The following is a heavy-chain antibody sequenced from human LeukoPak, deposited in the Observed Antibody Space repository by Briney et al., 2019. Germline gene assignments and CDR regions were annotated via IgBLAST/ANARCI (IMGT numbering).Heavy chain of an antibody. CDR1: GFTFSSYS. Sequence: GGSLRLSRAASGFTFSSYSMNWVRQAPGKGLEWVSSISSSSSYIYYADSVKGRFTISRDNAKNSLYLQMNSLRAEDTAVYYCARDQVATPYYFDYWGQGTLVTVSS. D-gene: IGHD5-12*01. V-gene: IGHV3-21*01. J-gene: IGHJ4*02. CDR3: ARDQVATPYYFDY. CDR2: ISSSSSYI.